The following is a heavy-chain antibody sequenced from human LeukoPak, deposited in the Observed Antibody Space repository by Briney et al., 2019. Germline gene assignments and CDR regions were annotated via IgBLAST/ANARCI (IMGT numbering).Heavy chain of an antibody. V-gene: IGHV4-39*01. Sequence: SETLSLTCTVSGGSIRSSYYYWGWIRQPPGKGLEWIGSIYDSGSTYYNPSLKSRVTISVDTSKNQFSLKLNSVTAADTAVYYCARGSEDIVATTSYYFDYWGQGTLVTVSS. D-gene: IGHD5-12*01. J-gene: IGHJ4*02. CDR3: ARGSEDIVATTSYYFDY. CDR1: GGSIRSSYYY. CDR2: IYDSGST.